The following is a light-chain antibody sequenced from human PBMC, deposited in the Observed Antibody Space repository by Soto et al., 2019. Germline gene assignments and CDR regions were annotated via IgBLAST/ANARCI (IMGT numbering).Light chain of an antibody. CDR3: AAWDVSLIGFV. J-gene: IGLJ1*01. CDR2: SNN. Sequence: QSALTQPPSASGTPGQRVTISCSGSSSNIGGNSVNWYQQLPGTAPKLLIQSNNQRPSGVPDRFSGSKSGTSGSLAISGLQSEDVADYYCAAWDVSLIGFVFGTGTNVTVL. V-gene: IGLV1-44*01. CDR1: SSNIGGNS.